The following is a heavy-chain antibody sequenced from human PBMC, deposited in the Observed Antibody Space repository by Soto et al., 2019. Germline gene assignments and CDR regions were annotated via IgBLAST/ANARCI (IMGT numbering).Heavy chain of an antibody. CDR2: ISGSGGST. CDR3: AKLCSGGSCVFY. D-gene: IGHD2-15*01. J-gene: IGHJ4*02. CDR1: GFTFSSYA. Sequence: EVQLLESGGGLVQPGGSLRLSCAASGFTFSSYAMSWVRQAPGKGLEWVSAISGSGGSTYYADSVKGRFTISRDNSKNTLYLQMNSLRAEETAVYYCAKLCSGGSCVFYWGQGTLVTVSS. V-gene: IGHV3-23*01.